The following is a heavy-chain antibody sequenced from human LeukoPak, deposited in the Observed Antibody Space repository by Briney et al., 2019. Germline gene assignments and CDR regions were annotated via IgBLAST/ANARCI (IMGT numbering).Heavy chain of an antibody. J-gene: IGHJ4*02. CDR2: FDPEDGET. CDR3: ATRPYTIFGVVDY. Sequence: ASVKVSCKASGYTLTELSMHWVRQAPGKGLEWMGGFDPEDGETIYAQKFQGRVTMTEDTSTDTTYMELSSLRSEDTAVYYCATRPYTIFGVVDYWGQGTLVTVSS. V-gene: IGHV1-24*01. D-gene: IGHD3-3*01. CDR1: GYTLTELS.